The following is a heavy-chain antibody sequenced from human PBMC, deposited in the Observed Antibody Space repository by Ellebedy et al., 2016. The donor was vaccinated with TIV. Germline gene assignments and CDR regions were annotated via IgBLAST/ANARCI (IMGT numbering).Heavy chain of an antibody. Sequence: GGSLKISCAASGFIVRNNYMSWVRQAPGKGLEWVSFIYSDGSTSYADSVKGRFTISRDNSKNTLYLQMNSLRAEDTAVYYCARVFASYQLPNRTTVPSWFDPWGQGTLVTVSS. J-gene: IGHJ5*02. CDR1: GFIVRNNY. CDR2: IYSDGST. V-gene: IGHV3-66*01. D-gene: IGHD2-2*01. CDR3: ARVFASYQLPNRTTVPSWFDP.